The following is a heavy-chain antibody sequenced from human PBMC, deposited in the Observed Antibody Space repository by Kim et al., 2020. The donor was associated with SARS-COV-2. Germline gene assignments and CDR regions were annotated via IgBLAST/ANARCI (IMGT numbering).Heavy chain of an antibody. CDR2: IYYSGST. CDR1: GGSISSSSYY. D-gene: IGHD6-19*01. CDR3: ARGDRGRRSGWYWDY. J-gene: IGHJ4*02. Sequence: SETLSLTCTVSGGSISSSSYYWGWIRQPPGKGLEWIGSIYYSGSTYYNPSLKSRVTISVDTSKNQFSLKLSSVTAADTAVYYCARGDRGRRSGWYWDYWGQGTLVTVSS. V-gene: IGHV4-39*07.